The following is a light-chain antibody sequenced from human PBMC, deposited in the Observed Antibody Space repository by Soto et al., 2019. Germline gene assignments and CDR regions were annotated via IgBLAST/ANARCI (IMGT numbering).Light chain of an antibody. CDR2: MGS. J-gene: IGKJ4*01. CDR1: QSLLHSHGYTY. V-gene: IGKV2-28*01. CDR3: MQALQTPLT. Sequence: DIVMTQSPVSLPVTPGEPASISCRSSQSLLHSHGYTYLDWYLQKPGQSPQLLIYMGSTRASRVPDRFSGSGSGTDFTLKISRVEAEDVGVYYCMQALQTPLTFGGGTKVEIK.